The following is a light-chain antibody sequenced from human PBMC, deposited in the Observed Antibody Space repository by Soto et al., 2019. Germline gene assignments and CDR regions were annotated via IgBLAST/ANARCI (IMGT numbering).Light chain of an antibody. J-gene: IGLJ2*01. V-gene: IGLV2-8*01. CDR3: RSYAGSNHFV. Sequence: QSALTQPPSASGSPGQSVTISCTGTSSDVGGYNYVSWYQQHPGKPPKLMIYEVSKRPSGVPDRFSGSKSGTTASLTVSGLQAEDEADYYCRSYAGSNHFVFGGGTKLTVL. CDR2: EVS. CDR1: SSDVGGYNY.